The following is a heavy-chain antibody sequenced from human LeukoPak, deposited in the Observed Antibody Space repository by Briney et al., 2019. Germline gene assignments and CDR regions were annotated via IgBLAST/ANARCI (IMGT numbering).Heavy chain of an antibody. V-gene: IGHV4-59*01. J-gene: IGHJ4*02. CDR2: IYYSGRT. Sequence: SETLSLTCTVPGGSISSYYWSWIRQPPGKGLEWIGYIYYSGRTNYNPSLKSRVTISVDTSKNQFSLKLSSVTAADTAVYYCARVNLSSSSWYKEGNFDYWGQGTLVTVSS. CDR3: ARVNLSSSSWYKEGNFDY. D-gene: IGHD6-13*01. CDR1: GGSISSYY.